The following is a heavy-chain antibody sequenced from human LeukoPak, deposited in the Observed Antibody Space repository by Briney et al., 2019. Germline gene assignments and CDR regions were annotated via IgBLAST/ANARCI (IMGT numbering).Heavy chain of an antibody. CDR3: ARDRAAMAVLALGYYFDY. CDR2: IIPILGIA. J-gene: IGHJ4*02. CDR1: GGTFSSYA. D-gene: IGHD5-24*01. V-gene: IGHV1-69*04. Sequence: SVKVSCKASGGTFSSYAISWVRQAPGQGLEWMGRIIPILGIANYAQKSQGRVTITADKSTSTAYMELSSLRSEDTAVYYCARDRAAMAVLALGYYFDYWGQGTLVTVSS.